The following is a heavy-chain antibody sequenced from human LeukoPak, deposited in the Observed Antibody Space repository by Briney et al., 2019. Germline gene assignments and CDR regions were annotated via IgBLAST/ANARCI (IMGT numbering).Heavy chain of an antibody. J-gene: IGHJ4*02. D-gene: IGHD1-1*01. CDR1: RFRFSTFP. CDR3: AKDPKVDWNPGTIDS. Sequence: GGSLRLSCAASRFRFSTFPMGWVRQAPGKGLERVSSISSSSSYIYYADSVKGRFTISRDNSKNTLYLQMNSLRAEDTAVYYCAKDPKVDWNPGTIDSWGQGTLVTVSS. CDR2: ISSSSSYI. V-gene: IGHV3-21*01.